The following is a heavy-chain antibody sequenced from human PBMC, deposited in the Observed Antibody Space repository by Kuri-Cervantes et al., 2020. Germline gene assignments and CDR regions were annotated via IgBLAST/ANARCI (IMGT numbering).Heavy chain of an antibody. V-gene: IGHV3-30*18. Sequence: GESLKISCAASGFTFSSYGMHWVRQAPGKGLEWVAVISYDGSNKYYADSVKGRFTISRDNGKNSLYLQMNSLRGEDTALYYCAKGLDDWISDWGQGTLVTVSS. J-gene: IGHJ4*02. CDR2: ISYDGSNK. CDR3: AKGLDDWISD. D-gene: IGHD3-3*01. CDR1: GFTFSSYG.